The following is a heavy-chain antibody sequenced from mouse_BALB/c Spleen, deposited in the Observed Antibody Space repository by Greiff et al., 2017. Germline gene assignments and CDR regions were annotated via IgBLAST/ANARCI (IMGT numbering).Heavy chain of an antibody. J-gene: IGHJ2*01. Sequence: QVQLQQPGAELVMPGASVKMSCKASGYTFTDYWMHWVKQRPGQGLEWIGAIDTSDSYTSYNQKFKGEATLTVDESSSTAYMQLSSLTSEDSAVYYCARHRYYFDYWGQGTTLTVSS. D-gene: IGHD2-14*01. CDR2: IDTSDSYT. V-gene: IGHV1-69*01. CDR3: ARHRYYFDY. CDR1: GYTFTDYW.